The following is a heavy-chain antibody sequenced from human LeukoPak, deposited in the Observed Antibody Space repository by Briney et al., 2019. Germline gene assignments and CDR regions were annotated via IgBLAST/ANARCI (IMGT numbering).Heavy chain of an antibody. Sequence: ASVKVSCKASGYIFTGYYIHWVRQAPGQGLECMGWINPNSGGTNYAQKFQGRVTMTRDTSINTAYMELSRLRSDDTAVYYCARGGSGSYFSWLDPWGQGTLVTVSS. D-gene: IGHD3-10*01. CDR3: ARGGSGSYFSWLDP. J-gene: IGHJ5*02. V-gene: IGHV1-2*02. CDR1: GYIFTGYY. CDR2: INPNSGGT.